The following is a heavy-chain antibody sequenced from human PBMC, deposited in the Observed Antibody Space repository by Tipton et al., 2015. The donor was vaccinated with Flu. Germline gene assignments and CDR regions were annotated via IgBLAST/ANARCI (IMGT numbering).Heavy chain of an antibody. CDR2: IYYSGST. CDR3: ARADSGWYPDF. J-gene: IGHJ4*02. CDR1: GGSISSYY. V-gene: IGHV4-59*01. D-gene: IGHD6-13*01. Sequence: TLSLTCTVSGGSISSYYWSWIRQPPGKGLEWIGYIYYSGSTNYNPSLKSRVTISVDTSKNQFSLKLSSVTAADTAVYYCARADSGWYPDFWGQGTLVTVSS.